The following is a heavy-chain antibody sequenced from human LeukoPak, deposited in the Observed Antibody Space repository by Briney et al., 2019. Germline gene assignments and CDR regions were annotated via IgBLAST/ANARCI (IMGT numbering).Heavy chain of an antibody. CDR2: INPSGGST. D-gene: IGHD2-2*01. V-gene: IGHV1-46*01. Sequence: ASVKVSCKASGYTFTSYYMHWVRQAPGQGLEWMGIINPSGGSTRYAQKFQGRVTMTRDTSTSTVYMELSSLRSEDTAVYYCARDFGGYCSSTSCYDYYYYYMDVWGKGTTVTVSS. J-gene: IGHJ6*03. CDR3: ARDFGGYCSSTSCYDYYYYYMDV. CDR1: GYTFTSYY.